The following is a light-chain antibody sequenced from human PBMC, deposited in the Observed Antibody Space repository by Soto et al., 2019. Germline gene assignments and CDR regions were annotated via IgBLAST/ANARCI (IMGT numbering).Light chain of an antibody. CDR1: QSISSW. CDR3: QQYNSYSYT. V-gene: IGKV1-5*01. J-gene: IGKJ2*01. Sequence: DIQMTQSPSTLSASVGDRVTITCRASQSISSWLAWYQQKPGKAPKLLIYDASSLESGVPSRFSGSGSGTELTLTISSLQPDDFATYSCQQYNSYSYTFGQGTKLEIK. CDR2: DAS.